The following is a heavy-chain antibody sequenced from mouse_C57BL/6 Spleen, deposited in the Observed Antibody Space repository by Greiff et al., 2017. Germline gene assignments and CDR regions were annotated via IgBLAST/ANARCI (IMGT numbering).Heavy chain of an antibody. CDR3: AYYYGSSGYFDV. CDR1: GYTFTSYG. CDR2: IYPRSGNT. V-gene: IGHV1-81*01. D-gene: IGHD1-1*01. J-gene: IGHJ1*03. Sequence: QVQLKQSGAELARPGASVKLSCKASGYTFTSYGISWVKQRTGQGLEWIGEIYPRSGNTYYNEKFKGKATLTADKSSSTAYMELRSLTSEDSAVYFCAYYYGSSGYFDVWGTGTTVTVSS.